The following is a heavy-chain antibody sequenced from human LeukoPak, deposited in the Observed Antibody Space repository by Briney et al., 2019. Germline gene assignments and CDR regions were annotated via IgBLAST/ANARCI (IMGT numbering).Heavy chain of an antibody. Sequence: SETLSLTCTVSGGSISSGDYYWSWIRQPPGEGLEWIGYIYYSGSTYYNPSLKSRVTISVDTSKNQFSLKLSSVTAADTAVYYCARAPYDSSGYLDYWGQGTLVTVSS. V-gene: IGHV4-30-4*01. CDR1: GGSISSGDYY. CDR3: ARAPYDSSGYLDY. D-gene: IGHD3-22*01. J-gene: IGHJ4*02. CDR2: IYYSGST.